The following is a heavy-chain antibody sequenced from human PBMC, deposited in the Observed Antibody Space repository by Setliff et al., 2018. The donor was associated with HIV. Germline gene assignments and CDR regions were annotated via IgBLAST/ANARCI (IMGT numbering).Heavy chain of an antibody. CDR2: ISTYNGDT. V-gene: IGHV1-18*01. Sequence: ASVKVSCKASGYTFTTYGISWVRQAPGQGLEWMGWISTYNGDTNYVQKLQGRVTMTTDTSTSTAYMELRSLRSDDTAVYYCARFGPNRAVAGFDYWGQGTLVTVSS. D-gene: IGHD6-19*01. CDR3: ARFGPNRAVAGFDY. J-gene: IGHJ4*02. CDR1: GYTFTTYG.